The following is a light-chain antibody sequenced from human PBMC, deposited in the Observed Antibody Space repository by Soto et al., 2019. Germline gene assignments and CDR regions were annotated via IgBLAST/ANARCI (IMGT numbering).Light chain of an antibody. CDR3: QQYYKWPQWT. V-gene: IGKV3D-15*01. CDR1: QSVSSY. J-gene: IGKJ1*01. CDR2: DAS. Sequence: EIVLTQSPGTLSLSPGERATLSCRASQSVSSYLAWYQQKPGQAPRLLIYDASNRATGIPARFSGSGSGTEFTLTITSLQSEDFAVYYCQQYYKWPQWTIGQGTKVDIK.